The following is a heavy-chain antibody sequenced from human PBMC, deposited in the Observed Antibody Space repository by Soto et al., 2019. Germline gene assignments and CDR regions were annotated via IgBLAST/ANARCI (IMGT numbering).Heavy chain of an antibody. Sequence: QLQLQESGPGLVKPSETLSLTCTVSGGSISSSSYYWGWIRQPPGKGLEWIGSIYDSGSTYYNPFLKSRVTISVDTSKNQFSLKLSAVTAADTAVYYCARHGSVVVVAGSSHPFDCWGQGTLVAVSS. D-gene: IGHD2-15*01. CDR1: GGSISSSSYY. CDR2: IYDSGST. CDR3: ARHGSVVVVAGSSHPFDC. V-gene: IGHV4-39*01. J-gene: IGHJ4*02.